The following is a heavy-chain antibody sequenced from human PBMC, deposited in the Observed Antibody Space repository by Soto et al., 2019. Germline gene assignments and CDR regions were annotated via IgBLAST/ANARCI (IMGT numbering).Heavy chain of an antibody. J-gene: IGHJ6*02. CDR2: ISYDGSNK. CDR3: ARLYYDILTGYSPPLDYSYYGMDV. Sequence: PGGSLRLSCAASGFTFSSYAMHWVRQAPGKGLEWVAVISYDGSNKYYADSVKGRFTISRDNSKNTLYLQMNRLRAEDTAVYYCARLYYDILTGYSPPLDYSYYGMDVWGQGTRVTVSS. CDR1: GFTFSSYA. V-gene: IGHV3-30-3*01. D-gene: IGHD3-9*01.